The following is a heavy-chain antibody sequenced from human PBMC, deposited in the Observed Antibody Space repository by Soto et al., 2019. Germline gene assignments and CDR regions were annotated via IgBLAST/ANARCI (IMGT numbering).Heavy chain of an antibody. Sequence: PSETLSLTCTVSGGSISSYYWSWIRQPPGKGLEWIGYIYYSGSTNYNPSLKSRVTISVDTSKNQFSLKLSSVTAADTAVYYCARDPPLSYSSSWDFDHCGQGTVVTVSS. J-gene: IGHJ4*02. CDR2: IYYSGST. CDR3: ARDPPLSYSSSWDFDH. D-gene: IGHD6-13*01. CDR1: GGSISSYY. V-gene: IGHV4-59*01.